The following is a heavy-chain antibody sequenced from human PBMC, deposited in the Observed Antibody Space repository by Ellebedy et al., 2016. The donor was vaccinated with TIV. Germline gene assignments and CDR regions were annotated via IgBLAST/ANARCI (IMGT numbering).Heavy chain of an antibody. Sequence: PGGSLRLSCAASGFTFDDYGMSRVRQAPGKGLEWVSGINWNGGSTGYADSVKGRFTISRDNAKNSLYLQMNSLRAEDTALYYCARIVVGAPLKSYYFDYWGQGTLVTVSS. CDR2: INWNGGST. V-gene: IGHV3-20*04. CDR3: ARIVVGAPLKSYYFDY. J-gene: IGHJ4*02. CDR1: GFTFDDYG. D-gene: IGHD1-26*01.